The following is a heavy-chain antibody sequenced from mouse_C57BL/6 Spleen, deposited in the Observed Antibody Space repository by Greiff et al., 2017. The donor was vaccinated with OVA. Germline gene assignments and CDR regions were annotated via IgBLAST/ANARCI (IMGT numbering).Heavy chain of an antibody. Sequence: DVQLVESGGGLVKPGGSLKLSCAASGFTFSSYTMSWVRQTPEKRLEWVATISGGGGNTYYPDSVKGRFTISRDNAKNTLYLQMSSLRSEDTALYYCARQIYYGSSYWYFDVWGTGTTVTVSS. J-gene: IGHJ1*03. V-gene: IGHV5-9*01. CDR3: ARQIYYGSSYWYFDV. D-gene: IGHD1-1*01. CDR1: GFTFSSYT. CDR2: ISGGGGNT.